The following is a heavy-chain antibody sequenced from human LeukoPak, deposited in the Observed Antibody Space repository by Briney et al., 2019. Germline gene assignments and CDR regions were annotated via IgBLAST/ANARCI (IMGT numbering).Heavy chain of an antibody. Sequence: GRSLRLSCAASGFTFSSYGMHWVRQVPGKGLEWVAVISYDGSNKYYADSMKGRFTISRDNSKNTLYLQMNSLRAEDTAVYYCAKIGRRYGSGNPGEIDYWGQGTLVTVSS. CDR1: GFTFSSYG. J-gene: IGHJ4*02. CDR2: ISYDGSNK. V-gene: IGHV3-30*18. CDR3: AKIGRRYGSGNPGEIDY. D-gene: IGHD3-10*01.